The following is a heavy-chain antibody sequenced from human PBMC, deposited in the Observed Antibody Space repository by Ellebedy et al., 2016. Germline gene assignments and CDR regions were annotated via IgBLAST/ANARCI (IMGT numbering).Heavy chain of an antibody. Sequence: ASVKVSCXASGYTFTSYGISWVRQAPGQGLEWMGWISTYNGNTNYTQKLQGRVTMTSDTSTTTAFMELRSLRSDDTAVYYCARDLRAVAGPDYWGQGTLVTVSS. J-gene: IGHJ4*02. V-gene: IGHV1-18*01. CDR3: ARDLRAVAGPDY. CDR1: GYTFTSYG. D-gene: IGHD6-19*01. CDR2: ISTYNGNT.